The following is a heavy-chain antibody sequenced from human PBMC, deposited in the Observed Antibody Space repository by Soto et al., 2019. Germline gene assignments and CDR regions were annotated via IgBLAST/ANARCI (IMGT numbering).Heavy chain of an antibody. D-gene: IGHD4-17*01. CDR2: IYHSGMT. CDR3: ATVRWKLHDAFDI. V-gene: IGHV4-31*03. Sequence: PSETLSLTCTVSGGSISTGGYYWSWIRQHPGRGLEWIGYIYHSGMTFSNPSLQSRVAISIDTSKNKFSLKLSSVTAADTAVYYCATVRWKLHDAFDIWGQGTTVTVSS. CDR1: GGSISTGGYY. J-gene: IGHJ3*02.